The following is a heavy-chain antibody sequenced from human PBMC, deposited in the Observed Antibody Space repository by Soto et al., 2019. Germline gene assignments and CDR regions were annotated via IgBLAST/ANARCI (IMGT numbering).Heavy chain of an antibody. CDR1: GGSVNTDNYY. CDR2: LYYSGST. CDR3: AGGGVRGVISYTRDYYGMDV. J-gene: IGHJ6*02. D-gene: IGHD3-10*01. Sequence: SETLSLTCTVSGGSVNTDNYYWTWILQPPGKRLEWIGSLYYSGSTNYNPSLKSRVTISVDTSKNQFSLKLSSVTAADTAMYYCAGGGVRGVISYTRDYYGMDVWAQGTTVTVSS. V-gene: IGHV4-61*01.